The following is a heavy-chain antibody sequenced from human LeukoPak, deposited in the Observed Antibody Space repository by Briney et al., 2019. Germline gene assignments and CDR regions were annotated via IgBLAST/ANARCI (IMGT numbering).Heavy chain of an antibody. CDR2: IDYSGST. Sequence: SETLSLTCTVSGGSISSGGYYWSCIRQHPVKGLEWVGNIDYSGSTYYNPSLKSRLTISMDTSKNQFSLRLSSVTAADTAVYYCARDPGKDGYNYSFDYWGQGTLVTVSS. V-gene: IGHV4-31*03. CDR3: ARDPGKDGYNYSFDY. J-gene: IGHJ4*02. CDR1: GGSISSGGYY. D-gene: IGHD5-24*01.